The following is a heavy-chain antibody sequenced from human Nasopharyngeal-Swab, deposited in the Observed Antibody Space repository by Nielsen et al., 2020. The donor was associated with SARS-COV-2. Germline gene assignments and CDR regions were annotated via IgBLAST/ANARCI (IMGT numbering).Heavy chain of an antibody. Sequence: SETLSLTCTVSGGSISSSSYYWGWIRQPPGKGLEWIGEINHSGSTNYNPSLKSRVTISVDTSKSQFSLKVSSVTAADTAVYYCARGGSVLTVYGNRSPIDYWGQGTLVTVSS. V-gene: IGHV4-39*07. CDR2: INHSGST. J-gene: IGHJ4*02. D-gene: IGHD2-8*01. CDR3: ARGGSVLTVYGNRSPIDY. CDR1: GGSISSSSYY.